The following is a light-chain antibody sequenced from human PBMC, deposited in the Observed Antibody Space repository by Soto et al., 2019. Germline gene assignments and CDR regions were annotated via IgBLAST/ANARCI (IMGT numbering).Light chain of an antibody. CDR3: QQYGSSPWT. CDR2: GVS. CDR1: QSVSGTF. J-gene: IGKJ1*01. V-gene: IGKV3-20*01. Sequence: EIVLTQSPGTLSLSPGERATLSCRASQSVSGTFLAWYQQKAGQAPRLFIYGVSSRPTGIPDRFSGSGSGTDFTLTISRLELEDFDVYYCQQYGSSPWTFGQGTKVEIK.